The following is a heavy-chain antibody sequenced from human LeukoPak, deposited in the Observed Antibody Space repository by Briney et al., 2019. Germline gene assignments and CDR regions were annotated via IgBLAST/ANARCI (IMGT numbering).Heavy chain of an antibody. CDR2: ISSNGGST. CDR3: ARDEATYGTGSYIRGGFDY. CDR1: GFTFSSYA. D-gene: IGHD3-10*01. J-gene: IGHJ4*02. Sequence: KTGGSLRLSCAASGFTFSSYAMHWVRQAPGKGLEYVSAISSNGGSTYYANSVKGRFTISRDNSKNTLYLQMGSLRAEDMAVYYCARDEATYGTGSYIRGGFDYWGQGTLVTVSS. V-gene: IGHV3-64*01.